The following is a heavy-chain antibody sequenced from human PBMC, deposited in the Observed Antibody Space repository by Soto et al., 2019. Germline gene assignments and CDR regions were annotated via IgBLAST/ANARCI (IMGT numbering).Heavy chain of an antibody. CDR2: ISAYNGNT. D-gene: IGHD2-2*01. CDR1: GYTFTSYG. Sequence: ASVKVSCKASGYTFTSYGISWVRQAPGQGLEWMGWISAYNGNTNYAQKLQGRVTMTTDTSTSTAYMELRSLRSDDTAVYYCARDHPDIVVVPAGPWRQGTLVTVSS. V-gene: IGHV1-18*01. J-gene: IGHJ5*02. CDR3: ARDHPDIVVVPAGP.